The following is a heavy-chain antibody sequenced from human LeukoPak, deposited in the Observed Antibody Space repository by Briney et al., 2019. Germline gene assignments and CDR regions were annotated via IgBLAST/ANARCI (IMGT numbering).Heavy chain of an antibody. Sequence: GGSPRLSCTASGFTFSDYWMTWVRQAPGKGPEWVANIKQDGSQRYYVDSVRGRFTISRDNAKNSLFLQMNGLRAEDTAVYYCARRGGSSSRRSPIDYWGQGTLVTVSS. D-gene: IGHD6-6*01. J-gene: IGHJ4*02. V-gene: IGHV3-7*01. CDR2: IKQDGSQR. CDR1: GFTFSDYW. CDR3: ARRGGSSSRRSPIDY.